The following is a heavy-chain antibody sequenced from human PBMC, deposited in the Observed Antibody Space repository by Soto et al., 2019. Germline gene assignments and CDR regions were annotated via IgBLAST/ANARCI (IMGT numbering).Heavy chain of an antibody. CDR1: GFTYTRSA. J-gene: IGHJ6*02. CDR3: AADEYSSGWYGYYYYYGMDV. Sequence: SVKVSCKASGFTYTRSAVQWVRQARGHRLEWIGWIVVVSGNTNYAQKFQERVTITRDMSTSTAYMELSSLRSEDTAVYYCAADEYSSGWYGYYYYYGMDVWGQGATVTVSS. D-gene: IGHD6-19*01. CDR2: IVVVSGNT. V-gene: IGHV1-58*01.